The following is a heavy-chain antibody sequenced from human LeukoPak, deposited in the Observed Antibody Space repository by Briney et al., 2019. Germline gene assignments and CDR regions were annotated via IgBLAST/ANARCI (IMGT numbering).Heavy chain of an antibody. Sequence: GGSLRLSCAVSGFTFSSYSMNWVRQAPGKGLEWVSYISGSSSNIYYADSVKGRFTISRDNAKNSLLLQMNSLRAEDTAVYYCARGPYDNSGYRFDYWGQGTLVTVSS. CDR1: GFTFSSYS. CDR2: ISGSSSNI. CDR3: ARGPYDNSGYRFDY. V-gene: IGHV3-48*01. J-gene: IGHJ4*02. D-gene: IGHD3-22*01.